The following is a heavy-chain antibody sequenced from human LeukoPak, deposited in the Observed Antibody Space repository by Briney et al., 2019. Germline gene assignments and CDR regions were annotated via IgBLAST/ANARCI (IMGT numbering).Heavy chain of an antibody. J-gene: IGHJ4*02. CDR1: GGSFSGYY. CDR2: INHSGST. D-gene: IGHD2/OR15-2a*01. V-gene: IGHV4-34*01. CDR3: AGHHPRNTVDF. Sequence: SETLSLTCTVSGGSFSGYYWSWIRQPPGKGLEWIGEINHSGSTNYNPSLKSRVTISVDTSKNQFSLKLSSVTAADTAVYYCAGHHPRNTVDFWGQGTLVTVSS.